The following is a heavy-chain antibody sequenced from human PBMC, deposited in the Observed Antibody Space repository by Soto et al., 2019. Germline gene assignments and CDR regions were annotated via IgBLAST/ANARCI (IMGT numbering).Heavy chain of an antibody. Sequence: SVKVSCKASVGTFSSYAISWVRQAPGQGLEWMGGIIPIFGTANYAQKFQGRVTITADESTSTAYMELSSLRSEDTAVYYCARSAVVPAAPPAYYYGMDVWGQGPTVTVSS. J-gene: IGHJ6*02. CDR3: ARSAVVPAAPPAYYYGMDV. D-gene: IGHD2-2*01. CDR2: IIPIFGTA. V-gene: IGHV1-69*13. CDR1: VGTFSSYA.